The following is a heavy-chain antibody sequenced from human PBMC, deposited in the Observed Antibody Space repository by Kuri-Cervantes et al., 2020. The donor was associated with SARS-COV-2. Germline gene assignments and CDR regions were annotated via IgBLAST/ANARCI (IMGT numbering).Heavy chain of an antibody. CDR2: ISAYNGNT. CDR1: GYTLTSYG. Sequence: ASVKVSCKASGYTLTSYGISWVRQAPGQGLEWMGWISAYNGNTNYAQELQGRVTMTTDTSTSTAYMELRCLRADHPAVYYCARDRAVVVPAATLANWFDPWGQGTLVTVSS. J-gene: IGHJ5*02. V-gene: IGHV1-18*01. CDR3: ARDRAVVVPAATLANWFDP. D-gene: IGHD2-2*01.